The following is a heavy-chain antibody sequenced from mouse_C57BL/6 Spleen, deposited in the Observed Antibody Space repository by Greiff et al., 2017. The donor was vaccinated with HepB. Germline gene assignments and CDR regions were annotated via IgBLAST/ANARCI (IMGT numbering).Heavy chain of an antibody. CDR1: GYTFTDYD. V-gene: IGHV1-15*01. CDR2: IDPETGGT. J-gene: IGHJ3*01. CDR3: TRSDDGYYRYWFAY. D-gene: IGHD2-3*01. Sequence: QVQLQQSGAELVRPGASVTLSCKASGYTFTDYDMHWVKQTPVHGLEWIGAIDPETGGTAYNQKFKGKAILTADKSSSTAYMELRSLTSEDSAVYYCTRSDDGYYRYWFAYGGQGTLVTVSA.